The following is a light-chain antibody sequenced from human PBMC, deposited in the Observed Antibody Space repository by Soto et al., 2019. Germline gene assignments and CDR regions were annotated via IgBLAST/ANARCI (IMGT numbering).Light chain of an antibody. CDR1: QYIDKS. V-gene: IGKV1-33*01. CDR3: QQYDDLPIT. CDR2: DAS. Sequence: IWMTQSPSLLSASTGDRVTITCQASQYIDKSLNWYQQKSGKAPKLLISDASNLETGVPSRFSGGGSGTDFTFTITSLQPEDVAIYYCQQYDDLPITFGQGTRLEIK. J-gene: IGKJ5*01.